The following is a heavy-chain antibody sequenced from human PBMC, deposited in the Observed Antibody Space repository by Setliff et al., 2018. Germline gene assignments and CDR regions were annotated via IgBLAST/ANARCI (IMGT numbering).Heavy chain of an antibody. Sequence: ASVKVSCKASGYTFTNYAIHWVRQAPGQRLEWMGWINAGNGNTKYSQKFQGRVTITRDTSASTAYMELSSLRSEDTAVYYCARVLFHCSSTSCYLDAFDIWGQGTMVTVSS. D-gene: IGHD2-2*01. CDR1: GYTFTNYA. CDR3: ARVLFHCSSTSCYLDAFDI. J-gene: IGHJ3*02. V-gene: IGHV1-3*01. CDR2: INAGNGNT.